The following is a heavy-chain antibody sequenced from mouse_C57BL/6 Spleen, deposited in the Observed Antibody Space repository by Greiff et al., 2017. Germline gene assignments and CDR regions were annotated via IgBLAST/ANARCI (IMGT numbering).Heavy chain of an antibody. D-gene: IGHD1-1*01. J-gene: IGHJ2*01. V-gene: IGHV1-64*01. CDR3: ARCAFTTVVADY. CDR1: GYTFTSYW. CDR2: IHPNSGST. Sequence: QVQLQQPGAELVKPGASVTLSCKASGYTFTSYWMHRVKQRPGQGLEWIGMIHPNSGSTNYNEKFKSKATLTVDKSSSTAYMQLSSLTSEDSAVYCCARCAFTTVVADYWGQGTTLTVSS.